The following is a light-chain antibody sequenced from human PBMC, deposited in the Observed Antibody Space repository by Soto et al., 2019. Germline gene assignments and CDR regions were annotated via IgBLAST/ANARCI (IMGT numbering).Light chain of an antibody. CDR1: QSIRNY. V-gene: IGKV1-39*01. Sequence: DIQMTQSPSSLSASVGDRVTITCRASQSIRNYLNWYQQKPGKAPNLLIYGASSLQSGVPSRFSGSGSGSDFTLSISSLQPEDFATYYCQQSYTTPRTFGQGTKVEIK. CDR3: QQSYTTPRT. J-gene: IGKJ1*01. CDR2: GAS.